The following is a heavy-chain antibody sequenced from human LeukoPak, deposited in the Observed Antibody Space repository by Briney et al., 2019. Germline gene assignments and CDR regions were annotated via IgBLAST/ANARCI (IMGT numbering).Heavy chain of an antibody. Sequence: SETLSLTCTVSGGSISSYYWSWIRQPPGKGLEWIGYIYYSGSTNYNPSLKSRVTISVDTSKNQFSLKLSSVTAADTAVYYCARGRRDYYYDSSGQYYFDYWGQGTLVTVSS. V-gene: IGHV4-59*01. D-gene: IGHD3-22*01. CDR1: GGSISSYY. J-gene: IGHJ4*02. CDR3: ARGRRDYYYDSSGQYYFDY. CDR2: IYYSGST.